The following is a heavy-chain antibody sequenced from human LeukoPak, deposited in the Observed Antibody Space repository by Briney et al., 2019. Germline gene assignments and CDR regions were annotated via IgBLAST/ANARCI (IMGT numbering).Heavy chain of an antibody. CDR1: GGSISSGGYY. V-gene: IGHV4-31*03. D-gene: IGHD3-22*01. J-gene: IGHJ4*02. CDR2: IYYSGST. CDR3: ARVGGYDSSGSQKAGFDY. Sequence: SETLSLTCTVSGGSISSGGYYWSWIRQHPGKGLEWIGYIYYSGSTYYNPSLKSRVTISVDTSKNQFSLKLSSVTAADTAVYYCARVGGYDSSGSQKAGFDYWGQGTLVTVSS.